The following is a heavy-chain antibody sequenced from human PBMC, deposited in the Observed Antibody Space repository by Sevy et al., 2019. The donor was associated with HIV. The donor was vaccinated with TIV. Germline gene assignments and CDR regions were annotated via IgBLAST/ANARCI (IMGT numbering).Heavy chain of an antibody. CDR2: IYWDGDK. V-gene: IGHV2-5*02. D-gene: IGHD2-15*01. CDR1: GFSLRNSGVG. CDR3: AHISCSGGSCRGYFDL. Sequence: SGPTLVNPTQTLTLTCTFAGFSLRNSGVGVGWIRQPPGKALEWLALIYWDGDKRYSPSLKSRLTITKDTSKNQVVLTMTNMDPVDTATYYCAHISCSGGSCRGYFDLWGRGTLVTVSS. J-gene: IGHJ2*01.